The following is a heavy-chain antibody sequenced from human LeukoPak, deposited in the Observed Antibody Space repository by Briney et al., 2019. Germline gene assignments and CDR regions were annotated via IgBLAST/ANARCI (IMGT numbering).Heavy chain of an antibody. CDR2: IYYSGST. CDR1: GGSISSGDYY. V-gene: IGHV4-30-4*08. J-gene: IGHJ4*02. Sequence: SETLSLTCTVSGGSISSGDYYWSWIRQPPGKGLEWIGYIYYSGSTYYNPSLKSRVTISVDTSKNQFSLKLSSVTAADTAVYYCARDGGYSYGLFDYWGQGTPVTVSS. CDR3: ARDGGYSYGLFDY. D-gene: IGHD5-18*01.